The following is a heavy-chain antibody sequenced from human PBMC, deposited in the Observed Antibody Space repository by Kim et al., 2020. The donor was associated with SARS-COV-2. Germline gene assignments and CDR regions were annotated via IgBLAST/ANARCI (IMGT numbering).Heavy chain of an antibody. CDR1: GFTFSSYG. CDR3: AKDVLRDSYQAAAGGLDY. V-gene: IGHV3-30*18. Sequence: GGSLRLSCAASGFTFSSYGMHWVRQAPGKGLEWVAVIYFDGSNKYYADSVKVRFTISRDNSKNTLYLQMNSLRAEDTAVYYCAKDVLRDSYQAAAGGLDYWGQGTLVTVSS. CDR2: IYFDGSNK. D-gene: IGHD6-13*01. J-gene: IGHJ4*02.